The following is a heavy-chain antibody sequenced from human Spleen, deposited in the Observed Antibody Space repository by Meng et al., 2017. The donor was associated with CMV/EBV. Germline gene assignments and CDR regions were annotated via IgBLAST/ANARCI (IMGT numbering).Heavy chain of an antibody. CDR1: GFTFDDYG. Sequence: GESLKISCAASGFTFDDYGMSWVRQAPGKGLEWVSSISPSGDSTYYADSVKGRFTISRDNSKNTLYLQMNSLRAEDTAVYYCAKSPLRSRFGVVIGVDAFDLWGQGTMVTVSS. D-gene: IGHD3-3*01. CDR2: ISPSGDST. V-gene: IGHV3-23*01. J-gene: IGHJ3*01. CDR3: AKSPLRSRFGVVIGVDAFDL.